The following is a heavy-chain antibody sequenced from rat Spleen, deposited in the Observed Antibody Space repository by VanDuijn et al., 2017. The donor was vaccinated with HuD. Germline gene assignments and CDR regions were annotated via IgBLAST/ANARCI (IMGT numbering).Heavy chain of an antibody. CDR1: GFSFSDYY. CDR3: TRAGYYEYVHPFDN. J-gene: IGHJ2*01. V-gene: IGHV5-22*01. CDR2: ISFEGGNT. D-gene: IGHD1-6*01. Sequence: EVQLVESGGGSVQPGRSLKLSCAASGFSFSDYYMAWVRQAPNKGLEWVASISFEGGNTNYGDPVKGRFTISRDNAHSTLSLQMNSLRSEDTATYYCTRAGYYEYVHPFDNWGQGVMVTVSS.